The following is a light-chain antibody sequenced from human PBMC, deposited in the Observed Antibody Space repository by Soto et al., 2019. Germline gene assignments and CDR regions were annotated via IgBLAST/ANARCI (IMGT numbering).Light chain of an antibody. V-gene: IGLV1-40*01. CDR2: ANT. Sequence: QSVLTQPPSVSGAPGQRVTISCSGTTSNIGAGYDVHWYQLIPGVAPKLLIYANTYRPSGVPDRFSGSKSGTSVSLAIAGLQAEDEADYYCQSHDSSLNGPVVFGGGTKLTVL. CDR1: TSNIGAGYD. CDR3: QSHDSSLNGPVV. J-gene: IGLJ2*01.